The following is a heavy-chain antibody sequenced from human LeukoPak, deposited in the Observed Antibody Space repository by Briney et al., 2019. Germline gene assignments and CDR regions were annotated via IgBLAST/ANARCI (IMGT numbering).Heavy chain of an antibody. CDR3: AKRIILDDSNWFDP. D-gene: IGHD2-15*01. J-gene: IGHJ5*02. V-gene: IGHV3-33*06. CDR1: GFTFSSYG. CDR2: IWYDGSNK. Sequence: PGGSLRLSCAASGFTFSSYGMHWVRQAPGKGLEWVAVIWYDGSNKYYADSVKGRFTISRDNSKNTLYLQMNSLRAEDTAVYYCAKRIILDDSNWFDPWGQGTLVTVSS.